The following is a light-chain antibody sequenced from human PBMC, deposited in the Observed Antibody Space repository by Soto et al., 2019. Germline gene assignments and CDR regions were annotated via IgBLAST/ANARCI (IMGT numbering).Light chain of an antibody. CDR1: RSISTF. V-gene: IGKV1-39*01. CDR2: DAS. Sequence: DIQMTQSPSSLSASVGDRVNITCRASRSISTFLNWYQHKPGTAPKLLIYDASRLQSGVPSRFSGSASGTDFTLTIGSLRPEDXATXXCQQSDSIPTFGGGTKVEI. J-gene: IGKJ4*01. CDR3: QQSDSIPT.